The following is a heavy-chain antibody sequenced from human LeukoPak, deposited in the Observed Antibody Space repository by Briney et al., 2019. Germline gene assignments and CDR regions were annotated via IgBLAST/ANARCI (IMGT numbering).Heavy chain of an antibody. J-gene: IGHJ6*02. V-gene: IGHV6-1*01. Sequence: SQTLSLTCAISGDSVSSNSAAWNWIRQSPSRGLEWLGRTYYRSEWYNDYAVSVKSRITINPDASKNQFSLQLKSVTPEDTAVYYCALSGSYYYYGMDVWGQGTMVTVSS. D-gene: IGHD1-26*01. CDR2: TYYRSEWYN. CDR3: ALSGSYYYYGMDV. CDR1: GDSVSSNSAA.